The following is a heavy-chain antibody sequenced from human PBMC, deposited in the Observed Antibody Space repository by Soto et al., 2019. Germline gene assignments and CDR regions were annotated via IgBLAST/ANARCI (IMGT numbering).Heavy chain of an antibody. J-gene: IGHJ4*02. V-gene: IGHV4-31*02. Sequence: PSETLSLTCTVSGGSISSGGYYWSWIRQHPGKGLEWIGYIYYSGSTYYNPSLKSRVTISVDTSKNQFSLKLSSVTAADTAVYYCARDNRQWLLLYYFDYWGQGTLVTVSS. D-gene: IGHD6-19*01. CDR2: IYYSGST. CDR1: GGSISSGGYY. CDR3: ARDNRQWLLLYYFDY.